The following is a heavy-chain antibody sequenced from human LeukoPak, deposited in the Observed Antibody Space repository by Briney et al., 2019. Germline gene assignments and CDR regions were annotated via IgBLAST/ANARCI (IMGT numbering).Heavy chain of an antibody. V-gene: IGHV3-30*18. CDR1: GFTFSSYG. CDR2: ISHDGSNK. Sequence: GRSLRLSCAASGFTFSSYGMHWVRQAPGKGLEWVAVISHDGSNKYYADSVKGRFTISRDNSKNTLYLQMNSLRAEVTAVYYCAKSYYDFWSGWDYYYGMDVWGQGTTVTVSS. CDR3: AKSYYDFWSGWDYYYGMDV. D-gene: IGHD3-3*01. J-gene: IGHJ6*02.